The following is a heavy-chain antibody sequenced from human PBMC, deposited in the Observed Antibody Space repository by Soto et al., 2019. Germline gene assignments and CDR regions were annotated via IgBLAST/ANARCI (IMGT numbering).Heavy chain of an antibody. CDR1: GGSISSGGYY. CDR3: ARGQTDFWSGYVYYYYMDV. D-gene: IGHD3-3*01. Sequence: PSETLSLTCTVSGGSISSGGYYWSWIRQHPGKGLEWIGYIYYSGSTYYNPSLKSRVTISVDTSKNQFSLKLSSVTAADTAVYYCARGQTDFWSGYVYYYYMDVWGKGTTVTV. V-gene: IGHV4-31*03. CDR2: IYYSGST. J-gene: IGHJ6*03.